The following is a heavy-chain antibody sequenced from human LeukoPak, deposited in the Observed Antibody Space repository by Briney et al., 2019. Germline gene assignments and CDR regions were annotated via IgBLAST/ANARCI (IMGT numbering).Heavy chain of an antibody. CDR3: AATGGGHCSSTSCPSSH. V-gene: IGHV3-66*01. J-gene: IGHJ4*02. CDR1: GFTVSSNY. CDR2: IYSGGST. D-gene: IGHD2-2*01. Sequence: PGGSLRLSCAASGFTVSSNYMSWVRQAPGKGLEWVSVIYSGGSTYYADSGKGRFTISRDNSKNTLYLQMNSLRAEDTAVYYCAATGGGHCSSTSCPSSHWGQGTLVTVSS.